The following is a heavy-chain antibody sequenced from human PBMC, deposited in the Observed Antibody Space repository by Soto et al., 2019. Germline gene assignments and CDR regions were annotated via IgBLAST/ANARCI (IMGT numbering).Heavy chain of an antibody. J-gene: IGHJ4*02. Sequence: QVQLQQWGAGLLKPSETLSLTCAVYGGAFSGYYWSWIRQPPGKGLEWIGEISHSGTTNYNPPLKSRVTILVDTTKNQFSLKVTSVTAADTAVYYCVRRELLPFDYWGQGMLFTVSS. CDR3: VRRELLPFDY. CDR2: ISHSGTT. CDR1: GGAFSGYY. D-gene: IGHD2-15*01. V-gene: IGHV4-34*01.